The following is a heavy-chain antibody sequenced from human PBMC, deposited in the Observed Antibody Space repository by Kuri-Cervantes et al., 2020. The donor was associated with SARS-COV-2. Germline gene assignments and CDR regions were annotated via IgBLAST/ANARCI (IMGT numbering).Heavy chain of an antibody. J-gene: IGHJ6*02. D-gene: IGHD3-10*01. CDR2: ISGDGGST. CDR1: GFPFSIYG. Sequence: ESLKISCVASGFPFSIYGMNWVRLAPGKGLEWVSAISGDGGSTFSADSVKGRFSVSRDNAKNSLYLQMNSLRDEDTAVYYCARDLKVRGVIITYYYYGMDVWGQGTTVTVSS. V-gene: IGHV3-23*01. CDR3: ARDLKVRGVIITYYYYGMDV.